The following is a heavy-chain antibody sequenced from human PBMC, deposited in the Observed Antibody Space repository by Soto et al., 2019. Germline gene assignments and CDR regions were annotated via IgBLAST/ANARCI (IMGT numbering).Heavy chain of an antibody. CDR3: AKWAQQLVPKVWSTRRSGEAFDP. CDR1: GFTFSSYA. Sequence: GGSLRLSCAASGFTFSSYAMSWVRQAPGKGLEWVSAISGSGGSTYYAASVKGRFTISRDNSKNTRYLQMNSLRAEDTAVYYCAKWAQQLVPKVWSTRRSGEAFDPWGQGTLVTVSS. J-gene: IGHJ5*02. D-gene: IGHD6-13*01. V-gene: IGHV3-23*01. CDR2: ISGSGGST.